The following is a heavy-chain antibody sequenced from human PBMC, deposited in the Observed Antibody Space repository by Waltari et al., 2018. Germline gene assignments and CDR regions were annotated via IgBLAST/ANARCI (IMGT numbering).Heavy chain of an antibody. CDR2: IIPIFGTA. Sequence: QVQLVQSGAEVKKPGSSVKVSCKASGGTFSSYAISWVRQAPGQGLEWMGGIIPIFGTANYSQKFQGRVTITADESTSTAYMELSSLRSEDTAVYYCARGTLDVWSGVYYYGMDVWGQGTTVTVSS. D-gene: IGHD3-3*01. V-gene: IGHV1-69*01. CDR3: ARGTLDVWSGVYYYGMDV. CDR1: GGTFSSYA. J-gene: IGHJ6*02.